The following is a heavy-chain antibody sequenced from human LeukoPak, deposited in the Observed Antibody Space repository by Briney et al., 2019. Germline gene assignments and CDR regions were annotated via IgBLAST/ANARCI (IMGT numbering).Heavy chain of an antibody. J-gene: IGHJ4*02. D-gene: IGHD5-12*01. CDR3: AKDSSRVDRAFDY. CDR1: GFTFDDYA. CDR2: ISVNGGST. Sequence: PGGALRLSCAASGFTFDDYAMHWVRQAPGKGLEWVSLISVNGGSTSYADSVKGRFTISRDNSKNSLYLQMNSLRTEDTALYYCAKDSSRVDRAFDYWGQGTLVTVSS. V-gene: IGHV3-43*02.